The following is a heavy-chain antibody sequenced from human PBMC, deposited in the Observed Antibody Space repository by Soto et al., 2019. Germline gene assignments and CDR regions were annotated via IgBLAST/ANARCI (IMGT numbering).Heavy chain of an antibody. CDR3: ARDQDKLSPNYYMDV. CDR2: INVDNGNT. D-gene: IGHD3-16*02. Sequence: GASVKVSCKASGYTFTNSAIHWVRQAPGQRLEWMGWINVDNGNTNYAQKLQGRVTMTTDTSTSTAYMELRSLRSDDTAVYYCARDQDKLSPNYYMDVWGKGTTVTVSS. J-gene: IGHJ6*03. CDR1: GYTFTNSA. V-gene: IGHV1-18*01.